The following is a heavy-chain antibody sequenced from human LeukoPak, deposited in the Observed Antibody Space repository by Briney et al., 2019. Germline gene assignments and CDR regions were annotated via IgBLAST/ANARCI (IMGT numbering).Heavy chain of an antibody. J-gene: IGHJ6*03. CDR2: IYTSGST. CDR1: GGSISSGSYY. D-gene: IGHD6-13*01. Sequence: SETLSLTCTVSGGSISSGSYYWSWIRQPAGKGLEWIGRIYTSGSTNYNPSLKSRVTISVDTSKNQFSLKLSSVTAADTAVYYCARTRAAAGLYYYYYMDVWGKGTTVTVSS. CDR3: ARTRAAAGLYYYYYMDV. V-gene: IGHV4-61*02.